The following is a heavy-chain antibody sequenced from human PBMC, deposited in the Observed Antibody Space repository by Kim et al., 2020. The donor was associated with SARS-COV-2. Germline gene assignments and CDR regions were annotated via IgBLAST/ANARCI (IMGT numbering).Heavy chain of an antibody. CDR1: GYTFTSYA. J-gene: IGHJ6*02. CDR2: INTNTGNP. CDR3: ARDPWVRETYGMDV. Sequence: ASVKVSCKASGYTFTSYAMNWVRQAPGQGLEWMGWINTNTGNPTYAQGFTGRFVFSLDTSVSTAYLQISSLKAEDTAVYYCARDPWVRETYGMDVWGQGTTVTVSS. V-gene: IGHV7-4-1*02. D-gene: IGHD1-1*01.